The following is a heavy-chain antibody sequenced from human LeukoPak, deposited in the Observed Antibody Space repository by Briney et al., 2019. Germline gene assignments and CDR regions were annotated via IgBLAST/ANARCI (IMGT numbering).Heavy chain of an antibody. J-gene: IGHJ4*02. D-gene: IGHD5-12*01. CDR3: VREYSGYDFEY. Sequence: GRSLRLSCAVSGFIFSNCGTHWVRQAPGKGLEWVGVITNDGSIKFYVESVKGRFTISRDNSKNTLYPQMSRLRPEDTAVYYCVREYSGYDFEYWGQGSMVSVCS. V-gene: IGHV3-30*03. CDR2: ITNDGSIK. CDR1: GFIFSNCG.